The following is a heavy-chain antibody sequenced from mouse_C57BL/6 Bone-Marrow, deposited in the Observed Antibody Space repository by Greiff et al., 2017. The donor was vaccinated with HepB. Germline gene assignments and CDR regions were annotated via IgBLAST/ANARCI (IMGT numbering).Heavy chain of an antibody. J-gene: IGHJ1*03. CDR1: GFNIKDYY. V-gene: IGHV14-1*01. CDR2: IDPEDGDT. CDR3: TFYYGSSTPYWYFDV. D-gene: IGHD1-1*01. Sequence: EVQLQQSGAELVRPGASVKLSCTASGFNIKDYYVLWVKQRPEQGLEWIGRIDPEDGDTEYAPKFQGKATMTADTSSNTAYLQLSSLTSEDTAVYYCTFYYGSSTPYWYFDVWGTGTTVTVSS.